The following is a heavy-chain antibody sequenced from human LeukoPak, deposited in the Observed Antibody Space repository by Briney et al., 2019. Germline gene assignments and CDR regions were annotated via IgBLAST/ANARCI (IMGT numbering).Heavy chain of an antibody. CDR1: GYTFTSYG. Sequence: GASVKVSCKASGYTFTSYGISWVRQAPGQGLEWMGRISAYNGNTNYAQKLQGRVTMTTDTSTSTAYMELRSLRSDDTAVYYCARGPEYYDTLTGYYIPPYYYYGMDVWGKGTTVTVSS. CDR3: ARGPEYYDTLTGYYIPPYYYYGMDV. CDR2: ISAYNGNT. D-gene: IGHD3-9*01. V-gene: IGHV1-18*04. J-gene: IGHJ6*04.